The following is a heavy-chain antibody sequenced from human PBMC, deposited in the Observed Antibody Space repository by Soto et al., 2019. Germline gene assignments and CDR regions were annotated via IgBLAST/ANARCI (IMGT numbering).Heavy chain of an antibody. Sequence: AWETLSLTCTVSNGSVSSGTYSWSWVRQPPGKGLEWIGYIYYSGTTYYTPSLKSRLTMSMDRANDHFSLNLTSVTAADTAVYFCARGHYYYGMDVWGQGITVTVSS. CDR2: IYYSGTT. CDR3: ARGHYYYGMDV. CDR1: NGSVSSGTYS. J-gene: IGHJ6*02. V-gene: IGHV4-30-2*01.